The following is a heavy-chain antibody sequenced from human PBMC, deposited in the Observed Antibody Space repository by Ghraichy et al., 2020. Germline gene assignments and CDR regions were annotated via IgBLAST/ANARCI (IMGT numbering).Heavy chain of an antibody. Sequence: GGSLRLSCAASGFIFSSYWMSWVRQAPGKGLEWVANIRKDGSEKYYVDSVKGRFTISRDNAKNSLYLQMNSLRAEDTAVYYCARDIGSGWYFYYWGQGTLVTVSS. D-gene: IGHD6-19*01. CDR1: GFIFSSYW. CDR2: IRKDGSEK. V-gene: IGHV3-7*01. CDR3: ARDIGSGWYFYY. J-gene: IGHJ4*02.